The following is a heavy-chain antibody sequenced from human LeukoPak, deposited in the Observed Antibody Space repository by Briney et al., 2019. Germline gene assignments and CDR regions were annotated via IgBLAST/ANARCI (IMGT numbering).Heavy chain of an antibody. Sequence: GGSLRLSCADSGFTFSSYAMSWVRQAPRKGLEWVSAISGGGSTYYANSVKGRFTISRDNSKNTLDLQMNSLRANDTAVYYCAKYGSGTSYYFYYYGIDVWGQGTTVTVSS. J-gene: IGHJ6*02. CDR3: AKYGSGTSYYFYYYGIDV. CDR1: GFTFSSYA. D-gene: IGHD3-10*01. V-gene: IGHV3-23*01. CDR2: ISGGGST.